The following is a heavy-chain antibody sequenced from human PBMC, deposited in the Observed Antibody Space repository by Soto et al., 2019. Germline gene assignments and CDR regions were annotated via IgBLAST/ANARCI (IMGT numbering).Heavy chain of an antibody. CDR1: GFTFSSYA. Sequence: VQLLESWGGLVQPGGSLRGSCAASGFTFSSYAMNWVRQAPGKGLEWVSSIGGSGSITYNADSVKGRFTISRDNSENTLYLQMNSLTAEDTAVYYCAKANYGDYYYYGMDVWGQGTTVTVSS. J-gene: IGHJ6*02. CDR3: AKANYGDYYYYGMDV. CDR2: IGGSGSIT. D-gene: IGHD4-17*01. V-gene: IGHV3-23*01.